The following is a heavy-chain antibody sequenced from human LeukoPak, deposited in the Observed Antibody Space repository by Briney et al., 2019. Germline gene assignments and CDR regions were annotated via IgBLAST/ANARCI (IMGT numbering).Heavy chain of an antibody. CDR1: GGSISSSSYY. CDR3: ARFVAWYFDY. V-gene: IGHV4-39*01. J-gene: IGHJ4*02. CDR2: IYYSGST. Sequence: SQTLSLTCTVSGGSISSSSYYWGWIRQPPGKGLEWIGSIYYSGSTYYNPSLKSRVTISVDTSKNQFSLKLSSVTAADTAVYYCARFVAWYFDYWGQGTLVAVSS.